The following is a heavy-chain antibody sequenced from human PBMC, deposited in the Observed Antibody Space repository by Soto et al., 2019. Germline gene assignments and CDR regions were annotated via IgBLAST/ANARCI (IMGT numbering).Heavy chain of an antibody. V-gene: IGHV4-59*08. CDR1: GGSISSYY. D-gene: IGHD3-22*01. CDR2: IYYSGST. Sequence: SETLSLTCTVSGGSISSYYWSWIRQPPGKGLEWIGYIYYSGSTNYNPSLKSRVTISVDTSKNQFSLKLSSVTAADTAVYYCARGEADYYDSSGYYFDYWGQGTLVTVSS. J-gene: IGHJ4*02. CDR3: ARGEADYYDSSGYYFDY.